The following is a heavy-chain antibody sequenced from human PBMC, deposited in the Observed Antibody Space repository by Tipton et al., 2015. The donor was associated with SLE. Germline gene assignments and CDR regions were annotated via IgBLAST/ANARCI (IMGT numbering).Heavy chain of an antibody. D-gene: IGHD3-10*01. Sequence: TLSLTCAVYGGSFSGYYWSWIRQPPGKGLGWIGEINHSGTTNYNPSLKSRVTISVDTSKNQFSLKLNSVTAADTAVYYCARRGGGSGRRNRYFDLWGRGTLVTVSS. CDR2: INHSGTT. V-gene: IGHV4-34*01. CDR3: ARRGGGSGRRNRYFDL. CDR1: GGSFSGYY. J-gene: IGHJ2*01.